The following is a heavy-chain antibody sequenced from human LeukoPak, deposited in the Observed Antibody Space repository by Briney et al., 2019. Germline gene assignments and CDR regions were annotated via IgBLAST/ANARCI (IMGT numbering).Heavy chain of an antibody. D-gene: IGHD1-26*01. CDR2: IWFDGDDT. J-gene: IGHJ4*02. V-gene: IGHV3-33*01. CDR3: ARMDVGGGAHTDS. Sequence: PGGSLRLSCAASGFTFTDYGMHWVRQAPGKGLEWLALIWFDGDDTNYADSAKGRFTISRDNSKNTVYLQMNSLRTEDTAVYYCARMDVGGGAHTDSWGQGTLVTVSS. CDR1: GFTFTDYG.